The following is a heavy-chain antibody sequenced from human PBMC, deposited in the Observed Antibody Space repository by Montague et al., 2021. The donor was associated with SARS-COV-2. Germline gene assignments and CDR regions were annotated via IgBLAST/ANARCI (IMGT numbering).Heavy chain of an antibody. CDR1: GGSINSSF. D-gene: IGHD5-24*01. Sequence: TLSLTCTVSGGSINSSFWSCIRQPPGKGLKWIGYIYYRGSTNYNPSLETRVTISVYPSKNQFSLKLSSVTAADTAVYYGAREDRWNWFDPWGQGTLVIVSS. CDR3: AREDRWNWFDP. J-gene: IGHJ5*02. V-gene: IGHV4-59*01. CDR2: IYYRGST.